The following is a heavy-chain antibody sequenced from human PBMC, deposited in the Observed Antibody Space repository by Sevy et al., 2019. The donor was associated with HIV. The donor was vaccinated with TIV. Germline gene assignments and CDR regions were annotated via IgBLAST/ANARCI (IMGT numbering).Heavy chain of an antibody. V-gene: IGHV3-23*01. Sequence: GGSLRLSCAVSGFSFDSYGMTWVRQAPGKGLEWVSGISGSGSRTYYADSVKGRFIISRDNSKNTLDLQMNSLRSEATAIYYCAKGGGGHYDPDEIGYYFYYYNMDVWGKGTTVTVSS. CDR1: GFSFDSYG. D-gene: IGHD3-22*01. CDR2: ISGSGSRT. CDR3: AKGGGGHYDPDEIGYYFYYYNMDV. J-gene: IGHJ6*03.